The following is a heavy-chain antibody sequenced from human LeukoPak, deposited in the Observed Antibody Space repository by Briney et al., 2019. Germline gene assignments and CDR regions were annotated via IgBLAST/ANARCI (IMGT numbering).Heavy chain of an antibody. CDR1: GFTFSSYW. D-gene: IGHD1-26*01. V-gene: IGHV3-30*02. CDR3: AKEPKEWELPDY. J-gene: IGHJ4*02. CDR2: IRFDGSNR. Sequence: PGGSLRLSCAASGFTFSSYWMSWVRQAPGKGLEWVAFIRFDGSNRYYRDSVKGRFTISRDNSKNTLYLQLDYLRTEDTAVYYCAKEPKEWELPDYWGQGTLVTVSS.